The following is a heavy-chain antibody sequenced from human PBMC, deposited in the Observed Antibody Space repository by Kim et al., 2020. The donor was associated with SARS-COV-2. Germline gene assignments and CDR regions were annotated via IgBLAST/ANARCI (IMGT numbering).Heavy chain of an antibody. Sequence: GGSLRLSCAASGFTFSSYGMHWVRQAPGKGLEWVAVISYDGSNKYYADSVKGRFTISRDNSKNTLYLQMNSLRAEDTAVYYCARDPPPYYYGSGGLGYWGQGTLVTVSS. CDR3: ARDPPPYYYGSGGLGY. CDR2: ISYDGSNK. CDR1: GFTFSSYG. V-gene: IGHV3-33*05. J-gene: IGHJ4*02. D-gene: IGHD3-10*01.